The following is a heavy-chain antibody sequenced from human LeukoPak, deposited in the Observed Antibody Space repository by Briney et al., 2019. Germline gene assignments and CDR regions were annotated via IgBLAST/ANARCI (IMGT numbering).Heavy chain of an antibody. J-gene: IGHJ4*02. CDR1: GFTFSTYW. D-gene: IGHD4-23*01. Sequence: GGSLRLSCEASGFTFSTYWMKWVRQAPGKGLEWVANIKQDGSQKYYVDSVKGRFIISRDNAKNSLYLQMSSLRAEDTAVYYCAREGTYGNYRASGDYWGQGALVTVSS. V-gene: IGHV3-7*03. CDR3: AREGTYGNYRASGDY. CDR2: IKQDGSQK.